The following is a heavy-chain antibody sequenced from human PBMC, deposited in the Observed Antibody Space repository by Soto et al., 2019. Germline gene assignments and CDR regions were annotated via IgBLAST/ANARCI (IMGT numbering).Heavy chain of an antibody. Sequence: PGGSLRLSCVGFGFSFNIYDIHGVRQKVGKGLEWVSSIGTDDDTYYLDSVRGRFTISREDGKNSLYLQMDSLRAGDTAVYYCARAYYDNSGYPLGGMDVWGQGTMVTVSS. CDR3: ARAYYDNSGYPLGGMDV. CDR2: IGTDDDT. CDR1: GFSFNIYD. D-gene: IGHD3-22*01. J-gene: IGHJ6*02. V-gene: IGHV3-13*01.